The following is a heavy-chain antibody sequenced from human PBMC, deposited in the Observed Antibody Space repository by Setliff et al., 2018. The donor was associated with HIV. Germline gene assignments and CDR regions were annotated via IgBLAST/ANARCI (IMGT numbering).Heavy chain of an antibody. CDR1: GYSFTNHY. V-gene: IGHV1-46*01. CDR3: ARDQGYYDSSGYYYVGDAFDI. J-gene: IGHJ3*02. D-gene: IGHD3-22*01. Sequence: ASVKVSCKPSGYSFTNHYMHWVRQAPGQGLEWMGVINPTGGSTRNTQKFQGRVTMTRDTSISTAYMELSRLRSDDTAVYYCARDQGYYDSSGYYYVGDAFDIWGQGTMVTVSS. CDR2: INPTGGST.